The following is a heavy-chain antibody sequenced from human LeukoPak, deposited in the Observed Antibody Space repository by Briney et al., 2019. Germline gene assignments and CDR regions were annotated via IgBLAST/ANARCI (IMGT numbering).Heavy chain of an antibody. Sequence: GGSLRLSCAASGFIFRNYGMNWVRQAPGEGLEWVSAISGSGGSTYYADSVKGRFTISRDNSKNTLYLQMNSLRAEDTAVYYCAKDHGSPGAFDIWGQGTMVTVSS. CDR1: GFIFRNYG. CDR3: AKDHGSPGAFDI. CDR2: ISGSGGST. V-gene: IGHV3-23*01. J-gene: IGHJ3*02.